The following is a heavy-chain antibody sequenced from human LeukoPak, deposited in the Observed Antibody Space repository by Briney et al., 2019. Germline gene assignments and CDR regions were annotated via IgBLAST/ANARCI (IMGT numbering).Heavy chain of an antibody. D-gene: IGHD3-10*01. CDR1: GFTFEDYA. Sequence: GGSLRLSCSASGFTFEDYAMHWVRQAPGKGLEWVSGISWNSGSKGYADSVKGRFTISRDNAKNSLYLQMNSLRTEDMALYYCVKHTRYQLLFGSFDNWGPGTPVTVSS. J-gene: IGHJ4*02. CDR3: VKHTRYQLLFGSFDN. CDR2: ISWNSGSK. V-gene: IGHV3-9*03.